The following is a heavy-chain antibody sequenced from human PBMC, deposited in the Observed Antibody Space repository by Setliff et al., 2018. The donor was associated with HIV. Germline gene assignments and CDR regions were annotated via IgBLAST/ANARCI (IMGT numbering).Heavy chain of an antibody. V-gene: IGHV4-59*01. CDR2: LYFGGST. CDR3: ARPVSKNFYGLDV. CDR1: SGSISVYY. J-gene: IGHJ6*02. Sequence: PSETLSLTCSVPSGSISVYYWSWVRQPPGKGLEWIGTLYFGGSTSYNSSLKGRVTISAATSKNVFSLNMTSVTAADTAVYYCARPVSKNFYGLDVWGLGTTVTVSS.